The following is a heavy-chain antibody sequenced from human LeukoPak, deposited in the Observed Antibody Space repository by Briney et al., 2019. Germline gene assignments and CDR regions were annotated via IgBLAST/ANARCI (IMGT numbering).Heavy chain of an antibody. CDR1: GGTFSSYA. J-gene: IGHJ4*02. CDR2: IIPIFGTA. V-gene: IGHV1-69*05. CDR3: ARVGHYYDSSGYYGP. Sequence: GASVKVSCKASGGTFSSYAISWVRQAPGQGLEWMGRIIPIFGTANYAQKLQGRVTITTDESTSTAYMELSSRRSEDTAVYYCARVGHYYDSSGYYGPWGQGTLVTVSS. D-gene: IGHD3-22*01.